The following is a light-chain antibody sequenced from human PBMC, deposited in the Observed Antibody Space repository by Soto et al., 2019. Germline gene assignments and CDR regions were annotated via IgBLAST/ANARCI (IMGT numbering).Light chain of an antibody. V-gene: IGKV1-5*03. Sequence: DLQMTQSPSTLSASVGDRVTITCRASQNIYIWLAWYQKKPGKAPNLLIYKASTLQSGVPSRFSGNGSGTDFTLTISSLQPEEFATYYCQQANSFPWTFGQGTKVDIK. CDR1: QNIYIW. CDR3: QQANSFPWT. CDR2: KAS. J-gene: IGKJ1*01.